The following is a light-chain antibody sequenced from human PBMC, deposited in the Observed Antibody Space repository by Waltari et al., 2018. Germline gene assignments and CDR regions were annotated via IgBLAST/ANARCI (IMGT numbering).Light chain of an antibody. CDR3: ATWDGSLSAVV. V-gene: IGLV1-47*01. J-gene: IGLJ2*01. CDR1: SSNIGRNF. CDR2: RNS. Sequence: QSVVTQPPSASGTPGQRVTISCSGSSSNIGRNFDYWYQQFPGATPKVLIFRNSRRPAGVPDRFSGSKSGTSASLDISGLRSEDEANYYCATWDGSLSAVVFGGGTKLTVL.